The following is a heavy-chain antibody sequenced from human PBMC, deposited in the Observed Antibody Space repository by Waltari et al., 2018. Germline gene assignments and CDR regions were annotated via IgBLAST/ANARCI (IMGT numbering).Heavy chain of an antibody. Sequence: QVQLVQSGAEVKKPGSSVKVSCKASGGTFSSYAISWVRQAPGRGLEWMGGIIPILGIANYAQKFQGRVTITADKSTSTAYMELSSLRSEDTAVYYCARVVSPYDSSGYYQYYFDYWGQGTLVTVSS. CDR3: ARVVSPYDSSGYYQYYFDY. CDR1: GGTFSSYA. V-gene: IGHV1-69*10. CDR2: IIPILGIA. J-gene: IGHJ4*02. D-gene: IGHD3-22*01.